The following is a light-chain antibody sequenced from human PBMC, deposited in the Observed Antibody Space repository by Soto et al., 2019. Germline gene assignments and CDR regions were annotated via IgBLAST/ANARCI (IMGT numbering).Light chain of an antibody. J-gene: IGKJ4*01. V-gene: IGKV3-15*01. CDR1: QSINSN. CDR2: RAS. Sequence: EIVMTQSPATLSVSLGERATLSCRASQSINSNLAWYQQKPGQAQRLLMFRASIRANGFPARFSGSGSGTEFNITISSLQSEDSAVYYCQQYNNWPRATFGGGTKVDIK. CDR3: QQYNNWPRAT.